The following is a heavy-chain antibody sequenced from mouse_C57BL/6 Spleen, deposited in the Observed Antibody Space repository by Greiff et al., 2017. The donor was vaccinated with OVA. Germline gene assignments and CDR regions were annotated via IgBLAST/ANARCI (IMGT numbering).Heavy chain of an antibody. J-gene: IGHJ4*01. V-gene: IGHV1-39*01. D-gene: IGHD1-3*01. CDR3: ARRSGNLYYYAMDY. Sequence: VQLQHSGPELVKPGASVKISCKASGYSFTDYNMNWVKQSNGKSLEWIGVINPNYGTTSYNQKFKGKATLTVDQSSSTAYMQLNSLTSEDSAVYYCARRSGNLYYYAMDYWGQGTSVTVSS. CDR2: INPNYGTT. CDR1: GYSFTDYN.